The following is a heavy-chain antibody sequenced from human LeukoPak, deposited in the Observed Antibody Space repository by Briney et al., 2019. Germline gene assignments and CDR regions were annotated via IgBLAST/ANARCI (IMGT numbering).Heavy chain of an antibody. J-gene: IGHJ3*02. D-gene: IGHD3-3*01. CDR2: IWYDGSNK. CDR1: GFTFSSYG. V-gene: IGHV3-33*01. Sequence: GRSLRLSCAASGFTFSSYGMHWVRQAPGKGLEWVAVIWYDGSNKYYADSVKGRFTISRDNSKNTLYLQMNSLRAEDTAVYYCARDRITIFGVVHDAFDIWGQGTMVTVSS. CDR3: ARDRITIFGVVHDAFDI.